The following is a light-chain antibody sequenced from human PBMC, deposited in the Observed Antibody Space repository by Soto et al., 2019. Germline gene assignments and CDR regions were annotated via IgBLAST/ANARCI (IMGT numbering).Light chain of an antibody. CDR1: QSVSNNY. CDR2: GSS. CDR3: QQYGSSPPYT. J-gene: IGKJ2*01. Sequence: EVVLTHSTGTLSLSPGERATLSCRASQSVSNNYFAWYQQKPGQAPRLLIFGSSDRATGIPDRFSGSGSGTDFTLTISRLEPEDFAVYYCQQYGSSPPYTFGQGTKLEIK. V-gene: IGKV3-20*01.